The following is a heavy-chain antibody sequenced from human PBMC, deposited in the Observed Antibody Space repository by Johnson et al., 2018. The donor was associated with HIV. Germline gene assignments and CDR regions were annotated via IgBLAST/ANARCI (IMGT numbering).Heavy chain of an antibody. CDR2: ISSSGTTI. J-gene: IGHJ3*02. CDR3: ARSKDCSVGTCPDAFDI. CDR1: GFTFSSYA. V-gene: IGHV3-48*03. D-gene: IGHD2-15*01. Sequence: VQLVESGGGVVQPGRSLRLSCAASGFTFSSYAMHWVRQAPGKGLEWVSYISSSGTTIYSADSVQGRFTTSRDNAKNSLYLQMNSLRAEDTAVYYCARSKDCSVGTCPDAFDIWGQGTLVMVSS.